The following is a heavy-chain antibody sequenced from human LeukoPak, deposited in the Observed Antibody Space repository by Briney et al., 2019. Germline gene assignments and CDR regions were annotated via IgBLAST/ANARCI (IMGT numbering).Heavy chain of an antibody. CDR3: ARAGDIVATDAFDI. V-gene: IGHV4-59*01. D-gene: IGHD5-12*01. CDR2: IYYSGST. CDR1: GFTFSSYA. Sequence: GSLRLSCAASGFTFSSYAMSWDRQAPGKGLEWIGYIYYSGSTNYNPSLKSRVTISVDTSKNQFSLKLSSVTAADTAVYYCARAGDIVATDAFDIWGQGTMVTVSS. J-gene: IGHJ3*02.